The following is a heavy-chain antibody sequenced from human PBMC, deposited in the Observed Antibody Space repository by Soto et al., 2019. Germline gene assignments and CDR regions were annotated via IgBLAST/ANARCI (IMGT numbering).Heavy chain of an antibody. V-gene: IGHV3-7*01. Sequence: EVQLVESGGGLVQPGGSLRLSCTASRFTFSDSWMTWVRQAPGKGLEWVARIKTDESEKKYADSVKGRFSISRDNAKNSMYLQMDSLRGEDTAVYYCARGGSNYASWGQGTLVTVSS. CDR1: RFTFSDSW. CDR2: IKTDESEK. J-gene: IGHJ5*02. D-gene: IGHD4-4*01. CDR3: ARGGSNYAS.